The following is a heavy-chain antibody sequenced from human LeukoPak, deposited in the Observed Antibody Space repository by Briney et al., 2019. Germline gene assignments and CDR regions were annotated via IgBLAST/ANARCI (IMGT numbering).Heavy chain of an antibody. V-gene: IGHV4-59*01. Sequence: ASETLSLTCTVSGGSISSYFWSWIRQPPGKGLEWIGYIYYDGNTNYNPSLKSRVTISVDTSKNQFSLKLSSVTAADTDVYFCARTSDPGYFDYWGQGTLVTVSS. CDR2: IYYDGNT. CDR3: ARTSDPGYFDY. J-gene: IGHJ4*02. CDR1: GGSISSYF.